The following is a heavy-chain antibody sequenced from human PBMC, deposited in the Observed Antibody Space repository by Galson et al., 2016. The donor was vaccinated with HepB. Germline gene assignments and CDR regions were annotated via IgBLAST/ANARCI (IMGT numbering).Heavy chain of an antibody. D-gene: IGHD3-10*02. CDR2: VSHSSTYV. V-gene: IGHV3-21*01. CDR1: GFTFDNYT. Sequence: SLRLSCAASGFTFDNYTMNWLRQAPGKGLEWVSSVSHSSTYVYYADSVQGRFTISRDNAKNSLYLEMNSLSVEDTAVFYCVCSVGWYFDVWGRGTLVTVSS. CDR3: VCSVGWYFDV. J-gene: IGHJ2*01.